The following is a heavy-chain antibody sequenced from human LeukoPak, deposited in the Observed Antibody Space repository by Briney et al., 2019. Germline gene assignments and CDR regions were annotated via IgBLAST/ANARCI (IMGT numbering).Heavy chain of an antibody. CDR2: IGTAGDT. Sequence: GGSLRLSCAACGFTFSSYDMHWVRHATGKGLEWVSAIGTAGDTYYPGSVKGQFTISRENAKNSLYLQMNSLRAGDTAVYYCARVRSILRFLEWLFYYFDYWGQGTLVTVSS. CDR1: GFTFSSYD. CDR3: ARVRSILRFLEWLFYYFDY. J-gene: IGHJ4*02. V-gene: IGHV3-13*03. D-gene: IGHD3-3*01.